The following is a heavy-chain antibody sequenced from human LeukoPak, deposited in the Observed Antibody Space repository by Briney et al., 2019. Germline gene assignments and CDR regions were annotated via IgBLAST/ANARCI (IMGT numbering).Heavy chain of an antibody. CDR3: ARGRDGYNFLLFDY. D-gene: IGHD5-24*01. J-gene: IGHJ4*02. Sequence: ASVKVSCKASGYTFTGYYMHWVRQAPGQRLEWMGWINPNSGGTNYAQKFQGRVTMTRDTSISTAYMELSRLRSGDTAVYYCARGRDGYNFLLFDYWGQGTLVTVSS. CDR2: INPNSGGT. CDR1: GYTFTGYY. V-gene: IGHV1-2*02.